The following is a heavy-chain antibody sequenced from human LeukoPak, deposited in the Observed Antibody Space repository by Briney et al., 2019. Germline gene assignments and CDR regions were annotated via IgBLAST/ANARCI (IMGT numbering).Heavy chain of an antibody. V-gene: IGHV3-7*01. Sequence: PGGSLRLSCAASGFTFSSYWMTWVRQAPGKGPEWVANIKHNGDELNYVDSVEDRFTISRDNAKNSLYLHMTDLRAEDTAVYYCARELRTFDSWGQGTLVTVSS. CDR2: IKHNGDEL. CDR1: GFTFSSYW. CDR3: ARELRTFDS. J-gene: IGHJ4*02. D-gene: IGHD3-16*01.